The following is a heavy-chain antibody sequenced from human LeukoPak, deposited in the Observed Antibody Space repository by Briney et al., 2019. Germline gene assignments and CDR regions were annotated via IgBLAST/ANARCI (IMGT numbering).Heavy chain of an antibody. CDR1: GFTFSTYS. V-gene: IGHV3-48*02. D-gene: IGHD3-22*01. CDR2: ITISSSTI. J-gene: IGHJ4*02. Sequence: GGSLRLSCAASGFTFSTYSMNWVRQAPGKGLEWVSYITISSSTIYYADSVKGRFTISRDNAKNSLFLQMNSLRDEDTAVYYCARGGDSSPYYPDYWGQGTLVTVSS. CDR3: ARGGDSSPYYPDY.